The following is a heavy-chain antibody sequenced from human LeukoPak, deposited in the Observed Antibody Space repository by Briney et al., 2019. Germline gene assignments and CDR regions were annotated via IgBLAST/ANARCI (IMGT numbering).Heavy chain of an antibody. Sequence: GGSLRLSCAASGFTFSSYSMNWVRQAPGKGLEWVSSISSSSSYIYCADSVKGRFTISRDNAKNTLYLQMNSLRAEDTAVYYCTRGTSIFGVVTFYYYYYMDVWGKGTTVTVSS. CDR1: GFTFSSYS. CDR3: TRGTSIFGVVTFYYYYYMDV. J-gene: IGHJ6*03. D-gene: IGHD3-3*01. CDR2: ISSSSSYI. V-gene: IGHV3-21*01.